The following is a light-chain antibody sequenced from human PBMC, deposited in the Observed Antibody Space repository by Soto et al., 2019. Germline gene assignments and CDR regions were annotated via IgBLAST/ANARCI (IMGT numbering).Light chain of an antibody. V-gene: IGLV2-8*01. CDR3: SSYAGSNNYV. J-gene: IGLJ1*01. Sequence: QSVLTQPPSASGSPGQSVTISCTGTSSDVGGYNSVSWYQQHPGKAPKLMIYEVSKRPSGVPDRFSGSKSGNTASLTVAGLQAEDEADYYCSSYAGSNNYVLGTGTKLTVL. CDR2: EVS. CDR1: SSDVGGYNS.